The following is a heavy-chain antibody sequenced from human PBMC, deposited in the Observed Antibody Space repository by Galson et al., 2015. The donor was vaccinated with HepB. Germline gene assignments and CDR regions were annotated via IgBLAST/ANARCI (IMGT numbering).Heavy chain of an antibody. V-gene: IGHV4-34*01. CDR2: INHPGGT. J-gene: IGHJ4*02. CDR3: ARERIFGVAHFDY. CDR1: GESVSGYY. Sequence: QVQLQESGPGLVKPSETLSLTCAVHGESVSGYYWSWIRQPPGKGLEWIGEINHPGGTNYNPSLKSRVTISIDTSKNQFSLRLSSVTAADTAVYYCARERIFGVAHFDYWGQGTLVTVSS. D-gene: IGHD3-3*01.